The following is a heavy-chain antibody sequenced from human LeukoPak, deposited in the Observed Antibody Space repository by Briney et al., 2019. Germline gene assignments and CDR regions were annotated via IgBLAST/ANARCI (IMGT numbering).Heavy chain of an antibody. CDR3: ARGYSSSWYEVWFDP. D-gene: IGHD6-13*01. J-gene: IGHJ5*02. CDR2: IYYSGST. CDR1: GGSISSHY. Sequence: PSETLSLTCTVSGGSISSHYWSWIRQPPGKGLEWIGYIYYSGSTNYNPSLKSRVTISVDTSKNQFSLKLGSVTAADTAVYYCARGYSSSWYEVWFDPWGQGTLVTVSS. V-gene: IGHV4-59*11.